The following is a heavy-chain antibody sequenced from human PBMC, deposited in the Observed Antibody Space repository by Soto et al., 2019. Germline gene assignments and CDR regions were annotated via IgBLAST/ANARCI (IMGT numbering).Heavy chain of an antibody. CDR1: GGSTSSDNY. D-gene: IGHD3-16*01. CDR3: AREGGESSDGLYYFDS. J-gene: IGHJ4*02. CDR2: IYYSGNT. V-gene: IGHV4-30-4*01. Sequence: SETLSLTCTASGGSTSSDNYWSWIRQPPGKGLEWIGHIYYSGNTDYNPSLKSRLAISIDTSKNQFSLKLSSVTAADTAVYFCAREGGESSDGLYYFDSWGQGSLVTVSS.